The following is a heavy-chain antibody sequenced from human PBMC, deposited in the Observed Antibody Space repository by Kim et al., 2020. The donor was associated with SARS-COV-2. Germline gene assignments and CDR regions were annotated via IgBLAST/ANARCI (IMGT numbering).Heavy chain of an antibody. J-gene: IGHJ1*01. D-gene: IGHD3-10*01. CDR3: AALDTVQVPGGI. Sequence: YVDWVRDRFTMSRDNAKNSLYLQMSSLRTEDTASYYCAALDTVQVPGGIWGQGTLVTVSS. V-gene: IGHV3-7*01.